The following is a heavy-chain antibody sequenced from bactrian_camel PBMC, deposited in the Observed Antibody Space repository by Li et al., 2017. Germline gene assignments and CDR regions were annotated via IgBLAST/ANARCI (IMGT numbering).Heavy chain of an antibody. CDR2: IENSGTT. D-gene: IGHD2*01. J-gene: IGHJ6*01. V-gene: IGHV3S53*01. Sequence: QLVESGGGSVQAGGSLRLSCTRSGDPGCKYDMSWYRRSAPGEDRKFVAGIENSGTTAYADSVKGRFTISRDDAKNTVYLQMSSLKPEDTAMYYCAARGPYCYTKLSVRDFTYWGQGTQVTVS. CDR3: AARGPYCYTKLSVRDFTY. CDR1: GDPGCKYD.